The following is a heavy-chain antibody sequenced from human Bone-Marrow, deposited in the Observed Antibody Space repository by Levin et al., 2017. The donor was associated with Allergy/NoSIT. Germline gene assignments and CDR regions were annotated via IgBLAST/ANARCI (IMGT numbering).Heavy chain of an antibody. CDR3: AREIIETGYYYDSSGYYFYYYGMDV. Sequence: GESLKISCAASGFTFSSYSMNWVRQAPGKGLEWVSYISSSSSTIYYADSVKGRFTISRDNAKNSLYLQMNSLRAEDTAVYYCAREIIETGYYYDSSGYYFYYYGMDVWGQGTTVTVSS. D-gene: IGHD3-22*01. CDR1: GFTFSSYS. CDR2: ISSSSSTI. J-gene: IGHJ6*02. V-gene: IGHV3-48*04.